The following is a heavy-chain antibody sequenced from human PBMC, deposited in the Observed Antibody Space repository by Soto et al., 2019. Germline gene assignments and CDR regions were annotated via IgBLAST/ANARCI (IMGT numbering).Heavy chain of an antibody. Sequence: GASVKVSCKASGYTFTSYGISWVRQPPGQGLEWMGWISAYNGNTNYAQKLQGRVTMTTDTSTSTAYMELRSLRSDDTAVYYCARDRPTMVRGVTYNWFDPWGQGTLVTVSS. CDR1: GYTFTSYG. CDR2: ISAYNGNT. D-gene: IGHD3-10*01. V-gene: IGHV1-18*01. CDR3: ARDRPTMVRGVTYNWFDP. J-gene: IGHJ5*02.